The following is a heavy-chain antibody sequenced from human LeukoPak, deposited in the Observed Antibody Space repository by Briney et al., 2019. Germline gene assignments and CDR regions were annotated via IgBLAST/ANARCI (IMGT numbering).Heavy chain of an antibody. J-gene: IGHJ6*02. CDR2: MWYDGSNK. CDR1: GFTFSSYG. CDR3: ARALVVATISQTYYYYGMDV. D-gene: IGHD5-12*01. Sequence: PGGSLRRSCAASGFTFSSYGMHWVRQAPGKGLEWVAVMWYDGSNKYYADSVKGRFTISRDNSKNTLYLQMNSLRAEDTAVYYCARALVVATISQTYYYYGMDVWGQGTTVTVSS. V-gene: IGHV3-33*01.